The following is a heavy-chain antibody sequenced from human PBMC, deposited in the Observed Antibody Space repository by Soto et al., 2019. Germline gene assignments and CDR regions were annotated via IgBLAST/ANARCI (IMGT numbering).Heavy chain of an antibody. CDR2: ISGYNGNT. J-gene: IGHJ5*02. V-gene: IGHV1-18*01. D-gene: IGHD3-10*01. CDR1: GYTFSTYG. Sequence: ASVKVSCKASGYTFSTYGISWVRQAPGQGLEWMGWISGYNGNTDYAQKLQGRVTMTTDTSTSTAYMELRDLRSDDTALYYCARDDTGGWFELWGPGTLVNVSS. CDR3: ARDDTGGWFEL.